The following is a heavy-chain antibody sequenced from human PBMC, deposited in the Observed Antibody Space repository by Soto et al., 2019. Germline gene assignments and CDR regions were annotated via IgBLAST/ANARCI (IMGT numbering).Heavy chain of an antibody. D-gene: IGHD6-19*01. CDR2: IYPGDSDT. V-gene: IGHV5-51*03. J-gene: IGHJ6*02. Sequence: GESLNISCMGSGYKVSTWHNFTSYWIAWVRQMPGEGLEWMGIIYPGDSDTKYSPSLQGQVTISADTSISTAYLQWTSLKASDTAMYYCARSRRGAYSSGWYSPSGYYNYGIDVWGQGTKVTVAS. CDR1: GYKVSTWHNFTSYW. CDR3: ARSRRGAYSSGWYSPSGYYNYGIDV.